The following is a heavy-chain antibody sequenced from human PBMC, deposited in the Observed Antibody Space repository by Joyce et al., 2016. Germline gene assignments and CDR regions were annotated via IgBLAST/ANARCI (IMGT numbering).Heavy chain of an antibody. D-gene: IGHD6-13*01. Sequence: QVQLVESGGGVVQPGRSLRLSCAASGFTFSSYGMHWVRQAPDKGLEWVAVISYDGSNKYYADSVKGRFTISRDNSKNTLYLQMNSLRAEDTAVYYCAKDWSPLYSSSWYYFDYWGQGTLVTVSS. CDR1: GFTFSSYG. J-gene: IGHJ4*02. CDR2: ISYDGSNK. CDR3: AKDWSPLYSSSWYYFDY. V-gene: IGHV3-30*18.